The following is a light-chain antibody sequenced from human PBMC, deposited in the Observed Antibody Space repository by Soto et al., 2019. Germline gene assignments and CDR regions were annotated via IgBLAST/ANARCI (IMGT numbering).Light chain of an antibody. CDR2: DIF. CDR3: HQYSNQFRT. CDR1: QSVGSD. Sequence: EIVMTQSPATLSVSPGERATLSCRASQSVGSDLAWYQQKPGQAPRLVIYDIFTRATGVPARFSGSGSGTEFTLTISNLQSEDSAVYHCHQYSNQFRTFGQGTKVDIK. J-gene: IGKJ1*01. V-gene: IGKV3D-15*01.